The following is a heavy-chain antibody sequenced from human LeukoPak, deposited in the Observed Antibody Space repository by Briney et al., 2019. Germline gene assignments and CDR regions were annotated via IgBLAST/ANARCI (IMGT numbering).Heavy chain of an antibody. V-gene: IGHV3-30*04. CDR3: ARDRYRMVRGVIITGWFDP. CDR1: GFTFSSYA. CDR2: ISYDGSNK. D-gene: IGHD3-10*01. J-gene: IGHJ5*02. Sequence: GGSLRLSCAASGFTFSSYAMHWVRQAPGKGLEWVAVISYDGSNKYYADSVKGRFTISRDNSKNTLYLQMNSLRAEDTAVYYCARDRYRMVRGVIITGWFDPWGQGTLVTVSS.